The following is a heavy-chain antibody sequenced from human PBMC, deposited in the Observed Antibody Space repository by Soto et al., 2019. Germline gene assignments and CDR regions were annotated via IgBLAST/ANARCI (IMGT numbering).Heavy chain of an antibody. CDR1: GGSISSYY. Sequence: QVQLQESGPGLVKPSETLSLTCTVSGGSISSYYWSWIRQPPGKGLEWIGYIYYSGSTNYNPSLKIRVPISVDTSKNQFSLKLSSVTAADTAVYYCARLSYSSGLGRGYYFDYWGQGTLVTVSS. CDR3: ARLSYSSGLGRGYYFDY. V-gene: IGHV4-59*08. D-gene: IGHD6-19*01. J-gene: IGHJ4*02. CDR2: IYYSGST.